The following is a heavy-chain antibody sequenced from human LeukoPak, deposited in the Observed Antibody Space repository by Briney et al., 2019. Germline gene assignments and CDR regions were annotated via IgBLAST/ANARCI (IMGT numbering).Heavy chain of an antibody. CDR2: IKQDGSEK. J-gene: IGHJ4*02. D-gene: IGHD2-2*01. V-gene: IGHV3-7*01. CDR3: TRGCTGTRCPADY. Sequence: GGSLRLSCAASGFTFSSYWMSWVRQAPGKGLEWVANIKQDGSEKCYVDSVRGRFTISRDNAKNTLYLQMNSLRAEDTALYFCTRGCTGTRCPADYWGQGALVTVSS. CDR1: GFTFSSYW.